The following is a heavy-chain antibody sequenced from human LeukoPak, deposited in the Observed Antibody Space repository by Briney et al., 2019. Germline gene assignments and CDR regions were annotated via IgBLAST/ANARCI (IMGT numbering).Heavy chain of an antibody. J-gene: IGHJ4*02. CDR3: ARGRIAAAGPIDY. Sequence: AGGSLRLSCAASGFTFSDYYMSWIRQAPGQGLEWISYISSSSSYTNYADSVKGRFTMSRDNAKTSLYLQMNSLRVEDTAVYYCARGRIAAAGPIDYWGQGTLVTVSS. CDR2: ISSSSSYT. D-gene: IGHD6-13*01. V-gene: IGHV3-11*05. CDR1: GFTFSDYY.